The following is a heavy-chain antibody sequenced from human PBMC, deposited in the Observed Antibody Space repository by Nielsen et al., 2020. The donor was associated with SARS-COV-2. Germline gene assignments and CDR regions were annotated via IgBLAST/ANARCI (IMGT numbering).Heavy chain of an antibody. CDR3: AKALQLNRGWFDP. CDR2: IYSGGST. CDR1: GFTVSSNY. J-gene: IGHJ5*02. D-gene: IGHD5-18*01. Sequence: GVSLKISCAASGFTVSSNYMSWVRQAPGKGLEWVSVIYSGGSTYYADSVKGRFTISRDNSKNTLYLQMNSLRAEDTAVYYCAKALQLNRGWFDPWGQGTLVTVSS. V-gene: IGHV3-53*01.